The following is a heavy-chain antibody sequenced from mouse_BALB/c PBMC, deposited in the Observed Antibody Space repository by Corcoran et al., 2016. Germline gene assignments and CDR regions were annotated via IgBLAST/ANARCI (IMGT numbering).Heavy chain of an antibody. CDR2: IFPGSGNT. D-gene: IGHD2-4*01. Sequence: QVQLQQSGPELVKPGASVKISCKASGYSFTSYYIHWVKQRPGQGLEWIGWIFPGSGNTKYNEKFKGKATLTADTSSSTAYMQLSSLTSEDSAVYFCASVYYDYGGFAYWGQGTLVTVSA. CDR3: ASVYYDYGGFAY. CDR1: GYSFTSYY. J-gene: IGHJ3*01. V-gene: IGHV1-66*01.